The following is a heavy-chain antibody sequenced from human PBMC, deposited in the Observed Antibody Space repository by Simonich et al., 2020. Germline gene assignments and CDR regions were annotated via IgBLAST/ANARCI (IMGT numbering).Heavy chain of an antibody. CDR1: GFTFSSYE. V-gene: IGHV3-48*03. Sequence: EVQLVESGGGLVQPGGSLRLSCAASGFTFSSYEMNWVRKAPGKGLEWVSYISSSGSTIYYADSVKGRVTISRDNAKKSLYLQMNSLRAEDTAVYYCARDFRLQLVEIGTYYYYGMDVWGQGTTVTVSS. CDR2: ISSSGSTI. CDR3: ARDFRLQLVEIGTYYYYGMDV. J-gene: IGHJ6*02. D-gene: IGHD6-6*01.